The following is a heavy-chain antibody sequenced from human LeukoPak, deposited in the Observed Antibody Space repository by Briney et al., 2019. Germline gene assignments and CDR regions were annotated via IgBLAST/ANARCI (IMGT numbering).Heavy chain of an antibody. J-gene: IGHJ4*02. Sequence: PGGSLRLSCAASGFTFSSYAMSWVRQAPGKGLEWVSGVSGSGGSTYYADSVKGRFTISRDNSKNTLYLQMNSLRAEDTAVYYCAKDPPYQPHAKYFDYWGQGTLVTVSS. V-gene: IGHV3-23*01. D-gene: IGHD2-2*01. CDR1: GFTFSSYA. CDR3: AKDPPYQPHAKYFDY. CDR2: VSGSGGST.